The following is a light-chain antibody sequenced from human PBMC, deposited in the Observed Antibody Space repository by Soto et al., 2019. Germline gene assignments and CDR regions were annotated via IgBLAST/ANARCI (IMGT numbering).Light chain of an antibody. V-gene: IGKV3-20*01. CDR1: QSVSSY. CDR3: IQCIEFPLT. Sequence: EIVLTQSPGTLSLSPWERATLSCRASQSVSSYLGWYQQKPGQAPRLLIYGASSRATGIPDRFSGSGSDTDFTLKISRVEAEAVGVYYCIQCIEFPLTFGGGTKVEIK. J-gene: IGKJ4*01. CDR2: GAS.